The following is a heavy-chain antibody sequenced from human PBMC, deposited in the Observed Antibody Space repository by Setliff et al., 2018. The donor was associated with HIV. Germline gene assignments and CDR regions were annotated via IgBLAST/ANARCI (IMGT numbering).Heavy chain of an antibody. Sequence: NPSETLSLTCIVSGDSISSSRYYWGWIRQPPGKGLEWIGSIYYNGTTHYNPSLKSRITVSLHTSENQFSLKLSSVTAADTAVYYCARHHELTAHGLFDSWGQGTLVTVSS. V-gene: IGHV4-39*01. D-gene: IGHD1-7*01. CDR1: GDSISSSRYY. J-gene: IGHJ4*02. CDR3: ARHHELTAHGLFDS. CDR2: IYYNGTT.